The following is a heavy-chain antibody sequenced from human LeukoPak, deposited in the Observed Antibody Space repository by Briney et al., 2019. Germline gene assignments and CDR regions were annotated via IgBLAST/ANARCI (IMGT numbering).Heavy chain of an antibody. Sequence: SETLSLTCTVSGGSISSSSYYWGWIRQPPGKGLEWIGYIYYSGSTNYNPSLKSRVTISVDTSKNQFSLKLSSVTAADTAVYYCARELWDGSGSRDAFDIWGQGTMVTVSS. D-gene: IGHD6-19*01. CDR3: ARELWDGSGSRDAFDI. J-gene: IGHJ3*02. CDR1: GGSISSSSYY. CDR2: IYYSGST. V-gene: IGHV4-61*01.